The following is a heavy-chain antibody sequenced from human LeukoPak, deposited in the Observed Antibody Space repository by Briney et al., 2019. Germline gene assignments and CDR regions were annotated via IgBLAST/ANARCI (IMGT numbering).Heavy chain of an antibody. CDR1: GGSISSYY. CDR2: IYYSGST. D-gene: IGHD2/OR15-2a*01. Sequence: SETLSLTCTVSGGSISSYYWNWIRQAPGKGLEWIGYIYYSGSTKYNPSLKSRVTISVDTSKNQFSLKLRSVTAADTAVYYCGALCSPRYYFDYWGQGTLVTVSS. J-gene: IGHJ4*02. V-gene: IGHV4-59*01. CDR3: GALCSPRYYFDY.